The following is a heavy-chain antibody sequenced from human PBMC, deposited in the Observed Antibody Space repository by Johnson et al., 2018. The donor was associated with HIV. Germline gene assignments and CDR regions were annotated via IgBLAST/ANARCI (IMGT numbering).Heavy chain of an antibody. V-gene: IGHV3-23*04. CDR3: ARYGYRPEAAFDI. CDR2: FSGSGGST. CDR1: GFTFDDYG. Sequence: MQLVESGGGVVRPGGSLRLSCAASGFTFDDYGMNWVRQAPGKGLGWVSAFSGSGGSTYYAASVGARFTISRDSSKNTLYLQMNSLRAEDTAVYYCARYGYRPEAAFDIWGQGTMVTVSS. J-gene: IGHJ3*02. D-gene: IGHD5-18*01.